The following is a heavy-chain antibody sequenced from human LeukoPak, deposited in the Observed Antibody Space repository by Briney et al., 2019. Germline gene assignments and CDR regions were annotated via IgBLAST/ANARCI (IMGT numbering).Heavy chain of an antibody. V-gene: IGHV3-30*04. J-gene: IGHJ4*02. CDR1: GFTFSSYA. D-gene: IGHD3-22*01. CDR2: ISYDGTTK. Sequence: PGGSLRLSCAASGFTFSSYAMHWVRQAPGKGLEWVAVISYDGTTKYYADSVKGRFTISRDNSRNTLYLQMNNLRTEDTAVYYCASPYYYDGSSYYHFFDHWGQGTLVTVSS. CDR3: ASPYYYDGSSYYHFFDH.